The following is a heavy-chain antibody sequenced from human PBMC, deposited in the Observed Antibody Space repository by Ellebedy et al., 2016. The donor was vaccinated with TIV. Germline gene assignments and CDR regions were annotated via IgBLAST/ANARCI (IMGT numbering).Heavy chain of an antibody. CDR1: GFTFSSYS. CDR2: ISSSSSYI. D-gene: IGHD5-12*01. V-gene: IGHV3-21*04. J-gene: IGHJ5*02. Sequence: GESLKISCAASGFTFSSYSMNWVRQAPGKGLEWVSSISSSSSYIYYADSVKGRFTISRDNSKNTLYLQMNSLRAEDTAVYYCARAGSSGYDQHHWGQGTLVTVSS. CDR3: ARAGSSGYDQHH.